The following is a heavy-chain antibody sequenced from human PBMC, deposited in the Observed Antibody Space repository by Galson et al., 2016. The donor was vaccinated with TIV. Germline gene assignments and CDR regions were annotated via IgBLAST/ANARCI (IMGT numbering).Heavy chain of an antibody. D-gene: IGHD4-23*01. J-gene: IGHJ2*01. V-gene: IGHV1-3*01. Sequence: SVKVSCKASGYTFTNHVIHWVRQAPGQSLEWMGWIKGENGNTKYSEKFQGRVTFTRGTSATTIYMELRSLRSDDSSVYYCARVYGGADYWYFDLWGRGTPVIVSS. CDR1: GYTFTNHV. CDR2: IKGENGNT. CDR3: ARVYGGADYWYFDL.